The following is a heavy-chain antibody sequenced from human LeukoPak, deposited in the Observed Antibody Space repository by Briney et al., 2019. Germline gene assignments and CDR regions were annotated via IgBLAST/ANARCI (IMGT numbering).Heavy chain of an antibody. Sequence: GGSLRLSCAASGFTFSSYWMSWVRQAPGKGLEWVANIKQDGSERYYVDSVKGRFTISRDNAKNSLYLQMSSLRAEDTAVYYCATESQNYYDSSGYYSCWGQGTLVTVSS. CDR1: GFTFSSYW. CDR3: ATESQNYYDSSGYYSC. J-gene: IGHJ4*02. CDR2: IKQDGSER. V-gene: IGHV3-7*01. D-gene: IGHD3-22*01.